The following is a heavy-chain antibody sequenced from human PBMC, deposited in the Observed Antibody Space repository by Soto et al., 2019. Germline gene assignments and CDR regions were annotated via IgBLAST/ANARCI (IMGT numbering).Heavy chain of an antibody. CDR1: GFTFSDYY. CDR2: ISSSSYT. Sequence: GGSLRLSCAASGFTFSDYYMSWIRQAPGKGLEWVSYISSSSYTNYADSVKGRFTISRDNAKNSLYLQMNSLRAEDTAVYYCARDQGNWNAFDYWGQGTLVTVSS. V-gene: IGHV3-11*06. J-gene: IGHJ4*02. D-gene: IGHD1-1*01. CDR3: ARDQGNWNAFDY.